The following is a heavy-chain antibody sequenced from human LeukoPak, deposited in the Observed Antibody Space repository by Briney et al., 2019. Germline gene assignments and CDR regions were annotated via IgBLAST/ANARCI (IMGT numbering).Heavy chain of an antibody. CDR1: GGSFSGYY. J-gene: IGHJ5*02. V-gene: IGHV4-34*01. CDR2: INHSGST. Sequence: SETLSLTCAVYGGSFSGYYWSWIRQPPGKGLEWIGEINHSGSTNYNPSLMSRVTISVDTSKNQFSLKLSSVTAADTAVYYCAGIATGFNWFDPWGQGTLVTVSS. CDR3: AGIATGFNWFDP. D-gene: IGHD6-13*01.